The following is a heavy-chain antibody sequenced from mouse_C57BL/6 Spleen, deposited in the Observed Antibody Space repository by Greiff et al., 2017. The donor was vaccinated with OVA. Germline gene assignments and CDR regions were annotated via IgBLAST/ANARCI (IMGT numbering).Heavy chain of an antibody. D-gene: IGHD1-1*01. CDR3: ARPDYEPKAMDY. J-gene: IGHJ4*01. CDR2: ILPGSGST. Sequence: QVQLQQSGAELMKPGASVKLSCKATGYTFTGYWIAWVKQRPGHGLEWIGEILPGSGSTNYNEKFKGKATFTADTSSNTAYMQLSSLTAEDAAFYCCARPDYEPKAMDYWGQGTSVTVSS. V-gene: IGHV1-9*01. CDR1: GYTFTGYW.